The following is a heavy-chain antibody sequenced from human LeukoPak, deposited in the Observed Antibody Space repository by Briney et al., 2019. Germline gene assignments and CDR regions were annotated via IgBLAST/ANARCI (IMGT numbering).Heavy chain of an antibody. CDR1: GYTLSSYE. D-gene: IGHD6-19*01. CDR2: IDYDGGSG. V-gene: IGHV3-23*01. J-gene: IGHJ1*01. CDR3: TRNSGWYGLS. Sequence: GGSLRLSCTVSGYTLSSYEMSWIRQAPGKGLEWVSSIDYDGGSGHYADSVKGRFTISRDNSNNTLFLHLNSLRGEDTAVYYCTRNSGWYGLSWGQGTLVTVSS.